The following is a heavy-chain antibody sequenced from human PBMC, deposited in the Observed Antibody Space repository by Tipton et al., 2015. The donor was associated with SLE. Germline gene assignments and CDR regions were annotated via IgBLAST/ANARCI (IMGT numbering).Heavy chain of an antibody. CDR2: ISASGGST. J-gene: IGHJ4*02. CDR3: ARAPAGSILMGYFDN. CDR1: GGSISSGT. V-gene: IGHV3-23*01. Sequence: LSLTCTVSGGSISSGTFYWGWIRQPPGKGLEWISAISASGGSTHYADSVKGRFTISRDNSRNTVFLQMTSLRAEDTAVYHCARAPAGSILMGYFDNWGQGALATVSS. D-gene: IGHD2-2*01.